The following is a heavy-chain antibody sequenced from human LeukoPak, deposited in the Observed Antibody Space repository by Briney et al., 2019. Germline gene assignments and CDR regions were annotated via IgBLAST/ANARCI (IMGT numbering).Heavy chain of an antibody. CDR3: ARGPVLYYDSSGGFDP. V-gene: IGHV1-2*02. D-gene: IGHD3-22*01. CDR2: INPNSGGT. J-gene: IGHJ5*02. CDR1: GYTFTGYY. Sequence: ASVKVSCKASGYTFTGYYMHWVRQAPGQGLEWMGWINPNSGGTSYAQKFQGRVTMTRDTSISTAYMELSRLRSDDTAVYYCARGPVLYYDSSGGFDPWGQGTLVTVSS.